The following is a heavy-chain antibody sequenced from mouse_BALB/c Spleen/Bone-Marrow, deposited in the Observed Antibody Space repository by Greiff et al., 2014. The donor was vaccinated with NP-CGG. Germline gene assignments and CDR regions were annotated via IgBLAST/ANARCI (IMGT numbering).Heavy chain of an antibody. CDR1: GYAFTNYW. J-gene: IGHJ2*01. CDR2: IYPGSGNT. Sequence: QVQLKQSGAELVRPGTSVKISCKASGYAFTNYWLGWVKQRPGHGLEWIGDIYPGSGNTYYNEKFKGKFTLTADKSSSSAYMRLSSLTSEDSAVYFCARRRSLDYWGQGTTLTVSS. V-gene: IGHV1-63*01. CDR3: ARRRSLDY.